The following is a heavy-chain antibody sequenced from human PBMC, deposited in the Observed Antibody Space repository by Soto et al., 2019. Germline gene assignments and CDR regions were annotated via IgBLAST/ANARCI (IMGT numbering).Heavy chain of an antibody. J-gene: IGHJ5*02. CDR2: MNPNSGNT. CDR3: ARGIKSGAYSRWFGP. D-gene: IGHD4-17*01. Sequence: QGQLVQSGAEVKKPGASVKVSCKASGYTFTSYDINWVRQATGQGLEYLGWMNPNSGNTANVQKFQGRVTMTWDTSITPACMELSSLRSEDTAVYFCARGIKSGAYSRWFGPWGQGTLVTVSS. CDR1: GYTFTSYD. V-gene: IGHV1-8*01.